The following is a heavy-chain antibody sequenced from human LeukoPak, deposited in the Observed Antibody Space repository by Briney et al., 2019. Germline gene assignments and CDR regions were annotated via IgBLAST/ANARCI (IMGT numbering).Heavy chain of an antibody. CDR3: ARARIAAVSDFDY. V-gene: IGHV4-34*01. CDR1: GGSFSGYY. D-gene: IGHD6-13*01. J-gene: IGHJ4*02. Sequence: SETLPLTCAVYGGSFSGYYWSWIRQPPGKGLEWIGEINHSGSTNYNPSLKSRVTISVDTSKNQFSLKLSSVTAADTAVYYCARARIAAVSDFDYWGQGTLVTVSS. CDR2: INHSGST.